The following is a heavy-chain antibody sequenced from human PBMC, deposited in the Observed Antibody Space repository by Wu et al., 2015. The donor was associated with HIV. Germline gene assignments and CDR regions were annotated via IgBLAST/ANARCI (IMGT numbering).Heavy chain of an antibody. CDR1: GYTFTDYS. CDR3: TRDSGTHFKY. V-gene: IGHV1-2*02. J-gene: IGHJ1*01. CDR2: INPNTGGT. D-gene: IGHD3-10*01. Sequence: QVHLVQSGAGVRKPGASVKVSCKTSGYTFTDYSVHWMRQAPGQGLEWVGWINPNTGGTKDVQKFQGRVTMTRDTSTSTVYMELSGLTSDDTAVYYCTRDSGTHFKYWGQGTLVTVSS.